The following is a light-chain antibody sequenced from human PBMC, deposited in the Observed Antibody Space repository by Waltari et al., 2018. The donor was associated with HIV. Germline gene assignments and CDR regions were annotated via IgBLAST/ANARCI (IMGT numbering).Light chain of an antibody. V-gene: IGLV1-47*01. Sequence: QSVLTQPPSASGTLGESVTIPCLGSRPNVGSKPVYWFQQVPGTAPKLLIYRDYQRRSGIPDRFSGSKSGASASLTISGLRSEDEADYYCVAWDDSLSGYVFGTGTKISVL. CDR1: RPNVGSKP. CDR2: RDY. CDR3: VAWDDSLSGYV. J-gene: IGLJ1*01.